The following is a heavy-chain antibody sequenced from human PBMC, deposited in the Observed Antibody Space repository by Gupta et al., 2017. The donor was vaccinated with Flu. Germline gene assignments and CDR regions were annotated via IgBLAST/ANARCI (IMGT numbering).Heavy chain of an antibody. CDR2: TNPDGMST. CDR1: GFTFSSSC. CDR3: EKVTSGC. Sequence: EMQLVEPGGGLAQPGGSLRLACAASGFTFSSSCLQWVRQAPGKGMVSVSPTNPDGMSTTYAESVKGRFTISRDNAKTNPYLQINSLGDEDAAFADCEKVTSGCWGQGTLVTVSS. V-gene: IGHV3-74*03. J-gene: IGHJ4*02. D-gene: IGHD2-21*02.